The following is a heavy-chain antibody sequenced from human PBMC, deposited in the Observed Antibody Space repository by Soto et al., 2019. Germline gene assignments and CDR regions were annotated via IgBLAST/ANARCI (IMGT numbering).Heavy chain of an antibody. CDR3: ARNRRRVAGSSFGY. Sequence: SETLSLTCTVSGGSISNYYWSWIRQPAGKGLEWIGRIYTSGSTDYNPSLKSRVTMSVDTSKNQFSLKLSSVTAADTAVYYCARNRRRVAGSSFGYWGQRXLVTVSS. CDR2: IYTSGST. CDR1: GGSISNYY. V-gene: IGHV4-4*07. D-gene: IGHD6-19*01. J-gene: IGHJ4*02.